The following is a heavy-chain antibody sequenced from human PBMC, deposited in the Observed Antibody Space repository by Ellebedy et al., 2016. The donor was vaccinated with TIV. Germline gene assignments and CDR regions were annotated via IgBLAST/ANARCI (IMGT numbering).Heavy chain of an antibody. V-gene: IGHV4-34*01. CDR2: IHHSGST. Sequence: MPSETLSLTCAVYGGSFSGYYLSRIRQPPGKGLEWIGEIHHSGSTNYTPSLKSRVTMSLDTSKNQFSLKLSSVTAADTAVYYCARGQGTAMVTWPPDYWGQGTLVTVSS. CDR3: ARGQGTAMVTWPPDY. D-gene: IGHD5-18*01. CDR1: GGSFSGYY. J-gene: IGHJ4*02.